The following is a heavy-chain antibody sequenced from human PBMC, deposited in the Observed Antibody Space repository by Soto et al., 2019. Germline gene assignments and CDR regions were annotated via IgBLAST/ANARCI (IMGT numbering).Heavy chain of an antibody. CDR1: GFTFDDYA. CDR3: AKDTEPITGTANTAFDI. Sequence: EVQLVESGGGLVQPGRSLRLSCAASGFTFDDYAMHWVRQAPGKGLEWVSGISWNSGSIGYADSVKGRFTISRDNAKNSLYLQMNRLRAEDTALYYCAKDTEPITGTANTAFDIWGQGTMVTVSS. J-gene: IGHJ3*02. V-gene: IGHV3-9*01. D-gene: IGHD1-7*01. CDR2: ISWNSGSI.